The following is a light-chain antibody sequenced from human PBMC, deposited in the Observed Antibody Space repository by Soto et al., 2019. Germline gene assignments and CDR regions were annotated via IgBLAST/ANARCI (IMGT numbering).Light chain of an antibody. CDR3: AARDDSLNVVV. CDR1: SSNIGSNT. CDR2: TNT. Sequence: QSVLTQPPSASGTPGQRVTISCSGSSSNIGSNTVNWYQQLPGTSPKLLIYTNTQRPSVVPDRFSGSKSGTSASLAISGLQSDDEADCYCAARDDSLNVVVFGGGTQLTVL. V-gene: IGLV1-44*01. J-gene: IGLJ2*01.